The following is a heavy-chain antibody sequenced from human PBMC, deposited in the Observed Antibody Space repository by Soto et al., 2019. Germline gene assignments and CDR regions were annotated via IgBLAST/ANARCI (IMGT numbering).Heavy chain of an antibody. CDR1: GGTFSSYA. J-gene: IGHJ3*02. D-gene: IGHD3-10*01. Sequence: QVQLVQSWAEVKKPGSSVKVSCKASGGTFSSYAISWLRQAPGQGLEWMGGIIPIFGTANYAQKFQGRVTITADESTSTAYMELRSLRSEDTAVYYCARDRYAYYSYKTGDAFDIWGKGTMVTVSS. V-gene: IGHV1-69*01. CDR2: IIPIFGTA. CDR3: ARDRYAYYSYKTGDAFDI.